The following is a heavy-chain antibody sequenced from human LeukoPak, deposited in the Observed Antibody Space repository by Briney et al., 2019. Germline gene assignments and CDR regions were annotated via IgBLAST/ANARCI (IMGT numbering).Heavy chain of an antibody. V-gene: IGHV1-69*13. CDR3: AARGDYGDYVRFDY. CDR1: GYTFTDYY. Sequence: ASVKISCKVSGYTFTDYYMHWVRQAPGQGLEWMGGIIPIFGTANYAQKFQGRVTITADGSTSTAYMELSSLRSEDTAVYYCAARGDYGDYVRFDYWGQGTLVTVSS. J-gene: IGHJ4*02. D-gene: IGHD4-17*01. CDR2: IIPIFGTA.